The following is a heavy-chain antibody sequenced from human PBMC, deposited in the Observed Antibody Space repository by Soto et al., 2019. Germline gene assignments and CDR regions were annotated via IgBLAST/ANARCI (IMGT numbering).Heavy chain of an antibody. Sequence: ASVKVACKASGYTFTSYGISWVRQAPGQRLEWMGWISAYNGNTNYAQKLQGRVTMTTDTSTSTAYMELRSLRSDDTAVYYCARDLEGTTVKYYYYGMDVWGQGTTVT. V-gene: IGHV1-18*01. CDR3: ARDLEGTTVKYYYYGMDV. CDR1: GYTFTSYG. CDR2: ISAYNGNT. D-gene: IGHD4-4*01. J-gene: IGHJ6*02.